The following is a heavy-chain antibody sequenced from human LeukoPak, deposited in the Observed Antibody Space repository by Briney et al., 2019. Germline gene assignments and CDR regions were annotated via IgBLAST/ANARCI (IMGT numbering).Heavy chain of an antibody. CDR3: ASGSYSYYYMDV. D-gene: IGHD1-26*01. CDR2: MYYSGSI. J-gene: IGHJ6*03. V-gene: IGHV4-59*03. Sequence: SETLSLTCAVYGGSFSGYYWSWIRQPPGKGLEWIGYMYYSGSINYNPSLKSRVTISVDTSKNQFSLKLRSVTAADTAVYYCASGSYSYYYMDVWGKGTTVTVSS. CDR1: GGSFSGYY.